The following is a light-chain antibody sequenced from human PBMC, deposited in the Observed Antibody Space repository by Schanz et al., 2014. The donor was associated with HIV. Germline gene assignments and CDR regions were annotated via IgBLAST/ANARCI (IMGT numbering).Light chain of an antibody. CDR3: QQYYSPPFS. J-gene: IGKJ3*01. CDR2: WAS. CDR1: QSILYRSHNKNF. Sequence: DIVMTQSPDSLAVSLGERATLTCKSSQSILYRSHNKNFLAWFQKKPGQPPKLLVYWASTRESGVPDRFSGGGSGTEFTLTISSLQAEDVAVYSCQQYYSPPFSFGPGTKVDIK. V-gene: IGKV4-1*01.